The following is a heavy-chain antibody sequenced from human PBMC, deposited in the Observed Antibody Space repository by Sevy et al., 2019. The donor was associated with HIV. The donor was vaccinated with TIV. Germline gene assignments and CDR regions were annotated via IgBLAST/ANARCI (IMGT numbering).Heavy chain of an antibody. CDR1: GFTFDDYT. CDR2: ISWDGGST. Sequence: GGSLRLSCAASGFTFDDYTIHWVRQAPGKGLEWVSLISWDGGSTYYADSVKGRFTISRDNSKNSLYLQMNSLRTEDTALYYCAKDGRFREFIYNWFDPWGQGTLVTVSS. J-gene: IGHJ5*02. D-gene: IGHD3-10*01. CDR3: AKDGRFREFIYNWFDP. V-gene: IGHV3-43*01.